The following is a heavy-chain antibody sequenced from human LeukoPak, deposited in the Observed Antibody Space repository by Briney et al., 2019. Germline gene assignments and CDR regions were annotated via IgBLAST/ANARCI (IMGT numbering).Heavy chain of an antibody. CDR3: ARGTIDPLGYCGSTRCDLDY. V-gene: IGHV3-11*04. CDR2: ISSSGSTL. Sequence: GGSLRLSCAASGFTFSDYYMTWIRQPPGKGLEWLSYISSSGSTLDYADSVKGRFTISRDNAKNSVSLQMNSLRAEDTAVYYCARGTIDPLGYCGSTRCDLDYWGQGTLVTVSS. CDR1: GFTFSDYY. J-gene: IGHJ4*02. D-gene: IGHD2-2*01.